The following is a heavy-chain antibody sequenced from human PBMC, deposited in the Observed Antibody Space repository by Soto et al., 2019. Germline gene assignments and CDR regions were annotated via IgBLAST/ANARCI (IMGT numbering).Heavy chain of an antibody. CDR3: GKSIAVATGWLDP. CDR2: IWYDGRNK. V-gene: IGHV3-33*06. Sequence: RGSLLLSCGSSEFTFSIYGMDKVRQAPGKGLEWVAGIWYDGRNKFYADSVKGRFTISRDNSNITVYLEMNSLRAEDTAVYYCGKSIAVATGWLDPWGQGTMVPDS. CDR1: EFTFSIYG. J-gene: IGHJ5*02. D-gene: IGHD6-19*01.